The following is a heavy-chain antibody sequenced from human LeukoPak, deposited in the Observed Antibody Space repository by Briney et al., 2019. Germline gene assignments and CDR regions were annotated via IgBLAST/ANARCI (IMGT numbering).Heavy chain of an antibody. CDR3: AKVMDRDIVATIRLGSQYYFDY. V-gene: IGHV3-30*02. CDR1: GFTFSSYG. CDR2: IRSDGSNK. Sequence: TGGSLRLSWAAAGFTFSSYGMHWVRQAPGKGLEWVAFIRSDGSNKYYADSVKGRFTISRDNSKNTLYLQLNSLRAEDTAVYYCAKVMDRDIVATIRLGSQYYFDYWGQGTLVTVSS. D-gene: IGHD5-12*01. J-gene: IGHJ4*02.